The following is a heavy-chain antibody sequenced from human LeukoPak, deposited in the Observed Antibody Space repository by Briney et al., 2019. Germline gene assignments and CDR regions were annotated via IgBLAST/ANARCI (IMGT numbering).Heavy chain of an antibody. J-gene: IGHJ4*02. CDR1: GFTFDDYA. D-gene: IGHD3-22*01. Sequence: GGSLRLSCAASGFTFDDYAMHWVRQAPGKGLEWVSGISWNSGSIGYADSVKGRFTISRDNAKNSLYLQMNSLRAEDTALYFCARDDRSGVVVAALDYWGQGTLVTVSS. CDR2: ISWNSGSI. V-gene: IGHV3-9*01. CDR3: ARDDRSGVVVAALDY.